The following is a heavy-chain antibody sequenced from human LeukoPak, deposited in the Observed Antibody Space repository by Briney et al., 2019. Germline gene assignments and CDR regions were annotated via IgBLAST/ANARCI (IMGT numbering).Heavy chain of an antibody. D-gene: IGHD3-10*01. Sequence: ASVKVSCKASGYSFTSYYMHWVRQAPGQGLEWMGWISAYNGNTNYAQKLQGRVTMTTDTSISTAYMELSRLRSDDTAVYYCARDRRSDYYGSGSYFNWFDPWGQGTLVTVSS. V-gene: IGHV1-18*04. J-gene: IGHJ5*02. CDR2: ISAYNGNT. CDR1: GYSFTSYY. CDR3: ARDRRSDYYGSGSYFNWFDP.